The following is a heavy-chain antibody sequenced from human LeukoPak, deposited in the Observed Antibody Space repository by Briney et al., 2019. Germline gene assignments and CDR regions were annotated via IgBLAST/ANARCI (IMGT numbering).Heavy chain of an antibody. J-gene: IGHJ5*02. V-gene: IGHV4-59*12. D-gene: IGHD3-22*01. CDR2: IYYSGST. Sequence: SETLSLTCTVSGGSISSYYWSWIRQPPGKGLEWIGYIYYSGSTNYNPSLKSRVTISVDTSKNQFSLKLNSVTAADTAVYYCARAATVRSMIVVARRGRWFDPWGQGTLVTVSS. CDR3: ARAATVRSMIVVARRGRWFDP. CDR1: GGSISSYY.